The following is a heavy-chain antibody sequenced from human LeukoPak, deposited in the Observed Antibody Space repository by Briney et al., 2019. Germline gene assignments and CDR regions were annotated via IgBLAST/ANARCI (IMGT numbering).Heavy chain of an antibody. J-gene: IGHJ4*02. V-gene: IGHV3-11*04. CDR2: ISTSGSNI. D-gene: IGHD2-15*01. Sequence: GGSLRLSCAASGFTFSDYYMSWIRQAPGKGLEWVSYISTSGSNIYYADSVRGRFTISRDDAKNSLYLQMNSLRAEDTAVYYCAGSGGSSCFLGCGSDYWGQGTLVTVSS. CDR3: AGSGGSSCFLGCGSDY. CDR1: GFTFSDYY.